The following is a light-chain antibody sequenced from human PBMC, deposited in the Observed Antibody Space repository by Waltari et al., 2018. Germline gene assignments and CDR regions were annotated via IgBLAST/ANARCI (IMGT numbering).Light chain of an antibody. Sequence: QSVLTQPPSASGTPGQRVTISCSGSSSTIGSNYVYWYQQLPGTAPKLLIYRNNQRPSGVPARFSGSKSGTSASLAISGLRSEDDADYYCAAWDDSLSGLYVVFGGGTKLTVL. CDR2: RNN. CDR3: AAWDDSLSGLYVV. J-gene: IGLJ2*01. V-gene: IGLV1-47*01. CDR1: SSTIGSNY.